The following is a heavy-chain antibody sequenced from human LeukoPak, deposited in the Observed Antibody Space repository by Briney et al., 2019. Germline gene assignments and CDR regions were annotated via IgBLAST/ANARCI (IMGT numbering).Heavy chain of an antibody. Sequence: PGGSLRLSCAASGFTFSGYTMNWVRQAPGKGLEWVSCISSSSGYIYYADSVKGRFTISRDNAKNSLYLQMNSLRAEDTAVYYCARGGWFGDYNWFDPWGQGTLVTVSS. D-gene: IGHD3-10*01. CDR3: ARGGWFGDYNWFDP. CDR1: GFTFSGYT. J-gene: IGHJ5*01. CDR2: ISSSSGYI. V-gene: IGHV3-21*01.